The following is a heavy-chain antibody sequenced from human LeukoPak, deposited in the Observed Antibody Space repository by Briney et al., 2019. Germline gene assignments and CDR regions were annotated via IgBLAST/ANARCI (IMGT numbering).Heavy chain of an antibody. D-gene: IGHD6-13*01. CDR2: IHYSGST. V-gene: IGHV4-61*05. Sequence: SETLSLTCIVSGGSISNTRYYWGWIRQPPGKGLEWIGYIHYSGSTRYNPSLKSRVTISVDTSENQFSLKLSSVTAADTAVYYCARNYQYSSSLYYWGQGTLVTVSS. CDR1: GGSISNTRYY. J-gene: IGHJ4*02. CDR3: ARNYQYSSSLYY.